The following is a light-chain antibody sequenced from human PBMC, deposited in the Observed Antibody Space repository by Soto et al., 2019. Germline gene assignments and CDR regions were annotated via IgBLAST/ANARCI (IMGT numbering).Light chain of an antibody. CDR3: HQYNTYPRT. Sequence: DIPMTQSPSTLSASVGDRVTITCRASQTISSWLAWYQQKPGKAPKLLIYDDSSLQSGVPSRFSCSGSGTEFTLPISSLQPDDFATYSCHQYNTYPRTFGQGTKVEIK. CDR1: QTISSW. CDR2: DDS. V-gene: IGKV1-5*01. J-gene: IGKJ1*01.